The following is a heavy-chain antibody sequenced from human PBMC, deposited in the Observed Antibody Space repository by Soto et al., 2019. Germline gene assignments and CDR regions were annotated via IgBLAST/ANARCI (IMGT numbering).Heavy chain of an antibody. V-gene: IGHV1-69*01. Sequence: QVQLVQSGAEVKKPGSSVQVSCKASGGTFSRYAISWVRQAPGQGLEWMGGIIPIFGTANYAQKFQGRVTITADEATSTAYRELSSLRSEDTAVYYCARVHATRKDYYGMDGCGQGTTVTVSS. D-gene: IGHD1-26*01. CDR1: GGTFSRYA. J-gene: IGHJ6*02. CDR3: ARVHATRKDYYGMDG. CDR2: IIPIFGTA.